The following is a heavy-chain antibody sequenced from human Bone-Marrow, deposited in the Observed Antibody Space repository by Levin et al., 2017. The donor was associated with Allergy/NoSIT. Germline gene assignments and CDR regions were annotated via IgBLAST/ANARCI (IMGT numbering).Heavy chain of an antibody. CDR1: GYIFRHWW. CDR2: INPDGSIT. V-gene: IGHV3-74*01. Sequence: LSLTCAASGYIFRHWWMHWVRQAPGKGLVWVARINPDGSITTYADSVKGRFTISRDNAKDIMYLQMNGLRAEDSAVYYCGRDNFGAEDLWGQGTLITVSS. D-gene: IGHD4-17*01. CDR3: GRDNFGAEDL. J-gene: IGHJ5*02.